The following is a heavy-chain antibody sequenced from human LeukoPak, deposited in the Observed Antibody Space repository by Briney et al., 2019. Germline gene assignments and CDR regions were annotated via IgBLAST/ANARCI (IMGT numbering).Heavy chain of an antibody. Sequence: PSGTLSLTCAVSGDSISTNHWWSWVRQPPGKGLEWIGEVYHSGSTNYNPSLKSRVTISVDKSKNLFSLKLSSVTAADTAVYYCARRGRDCTSTSCLFDPWGQGTLVTVSS. V-gene: IGHV4-4*02. CDR3: ARRGRDCTSTSCLFDP. CDR2: VYHSGST. J-gene: IGHJ5*02. CDR1: GDSISTNHW. D-gene: IGHD2-2*01.